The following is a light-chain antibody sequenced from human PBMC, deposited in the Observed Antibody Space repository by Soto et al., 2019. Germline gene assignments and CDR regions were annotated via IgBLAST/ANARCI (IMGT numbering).Light chain of an antibody. CDR1: SGHSSYS. V-gene: IGLV4-69*01. CDR3: QTWGTGIRV. Sequence: QLVLTQSPSASASLGASVKLTCTLSSGHSSYSIAWHQQQSEKGPRYLMRVNGDGRHSKGDGIPDRFSGSSSGAERYLTISSLQSEDEADYYCQTWGTGIRVFGGGTKLTVL. J-gene: IGLJ3*02. CDR2: VNGDGRH.